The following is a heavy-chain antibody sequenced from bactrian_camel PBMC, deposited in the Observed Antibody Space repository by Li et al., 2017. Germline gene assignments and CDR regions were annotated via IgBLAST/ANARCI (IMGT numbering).Heavy chain of an antibody. J-gene: IGHJ4*01. CDR3: AEQAGNRWY. CDR2: INSGGGNT. D-gene: IGHD1*01. CDR1: GFIFSSYD. V-gene: IGHV3S40*01. Sequence: VQLVESGGGLVQPGGSLRLSCAASGFIFSSYDMSWVRQAPGKGLEWVSAINSGGGNTYYLNSVKGRFTISRDNAKNTVYLQMYGLKSEDTALYYCAEQAGNRWYWGQGTQVTVS.